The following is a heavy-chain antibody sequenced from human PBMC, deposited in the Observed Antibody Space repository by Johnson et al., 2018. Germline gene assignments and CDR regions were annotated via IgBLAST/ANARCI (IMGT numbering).Heavy chain of an antibody. CDR2: ISWNSGRI. CDR1: GFTFDDYA. J-gene: IGHJ3*02. CDR3: AKDSFEYSSSSGAFDI. D-gene: IGHD6-6*01. V-gene: IGHV3-9*01. Sequence: VQLVQSGGGLVQPGRFLRLSCAASGFTFDDYAMHWVRQAPGKGLEWVSGISWNSGRIGYADSVKGRFTISRDNAKNSLYLQMNSLRAEDTALYYCAKDSFEYSSSSGAFDIWGQGTMVTVSS.